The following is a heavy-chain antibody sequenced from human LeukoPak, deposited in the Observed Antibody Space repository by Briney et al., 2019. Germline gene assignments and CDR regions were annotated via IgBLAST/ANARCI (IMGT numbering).Heavy chain of an antibody. D-gene: IGHD2-2*01. CDR3: AKRDCSSTSCSYYFDY. V-gene: IGHV3-74*01. CDR2: INTNGNSA. J-gene: IGHJ4*02. CDR1: GFTFSNYW. Sequence: GGSLRLSCAASGFTFSNYWMHWVRQAPGKGLVWVSRINTNGNSATYADSVKGRSTISRDNAKNTLYLRMDSLRAEDTAVYYCAKRDCSSTSCSYYFDYWGQGTLVTVSS.